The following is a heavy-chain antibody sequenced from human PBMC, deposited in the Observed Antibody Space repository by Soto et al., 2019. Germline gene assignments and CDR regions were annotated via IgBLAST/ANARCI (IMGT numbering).Heavy chain of an antibody. J-gene: IGHJ4*02. V-gene: IGHV3-23*01. Sequence: GGSLRLSCAASGFSFGRYALSWVRQAPGKGLEWVSTISGSDRKTFYADSVKGRFSISRDTSQSTLYLQMNSLRADDTAMYYCARWSYLDYWGQGTRVTVSS. CDR3: ARWSYLDY. D-gene: IGHD3-3*01. CDR2: ISGSDRKT. CDR1: GFSFGRYA.